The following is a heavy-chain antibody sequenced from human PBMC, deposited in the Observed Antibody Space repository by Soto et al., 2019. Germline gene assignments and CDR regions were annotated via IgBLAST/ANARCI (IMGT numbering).Heavy chain of an antibody. D-gene: IGHD2-21*02. CDR2: IYYSGST. CDR3: RTTAYCGGDCKRDY. J-gene: IGHJ4*02. Sequence: SETLSLTCTVSGVTISSYYWSWIRQPPGKGLEWIGYIYYSGSTNYNPSLKSRVTISVDTSKNQFSLKLSSVTAADTAVYYCRTTAYCGGDCKRDYWGQGTLVTVSS. V-gene: IGHV4-59*01. CDR1: GVTISSYY.